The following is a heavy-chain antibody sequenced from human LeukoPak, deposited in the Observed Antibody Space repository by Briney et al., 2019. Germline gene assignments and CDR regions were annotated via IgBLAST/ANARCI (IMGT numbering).Heavy chain of an antibody. CDR3: ARPLGGNYYYNGMDV. V-gene: IGHV3-48*02. CDR1: GFTFSDYS. J-gene: IGHJ6*02. Sequence: GGSLRLSCSASGFTFSDYSINWVRQAPGKGLEWVSYVSSDFNTIYYADSVKGRFTISRDKANNSLYLQMNSLRDDDTAVYYCARPLGGNYYYNGMDVWGQGTTVTVSS. D-gene: IGHD3-16*01. CDR2: VSSDFNTI.